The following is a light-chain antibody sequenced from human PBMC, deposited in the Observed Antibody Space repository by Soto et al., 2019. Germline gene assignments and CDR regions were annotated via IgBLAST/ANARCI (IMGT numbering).Light chain of an antibody. CDR3: HQYGSSPET. Sequence: DIVMPQSPGTLSLSPGERATISCRASQTFSSGFLAWYQQKPGQAPRLLIYGASTRATDIPDRFSGSGSGTDFTLTITRLEPDDLAVYFCHQYGSSPETFGQGTKVDIK. CDR1: QTFSSGF. CDR2: GAS. J-gene: IGKJ1*01. V-gene: IGKV3-20*01.